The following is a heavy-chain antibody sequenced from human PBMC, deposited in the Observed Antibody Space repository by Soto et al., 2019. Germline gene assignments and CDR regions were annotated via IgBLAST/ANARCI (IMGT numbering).Heavy chain of an antibody. CDR3: ARDLSAGIVGATPNWFAP. J-gene: IGHJ5*02. V-gene: IGHV4-61*08. D-gene: IGHD1-26*01. CDR1: GGSISSGGYS. Sequence: PSETLSLTCAVSGGSISSGGYSWSWIRQPPGKGLEWIGYIYYSGSTNYNPSLKSRVTISVDTSKNQFSLKLSSVTAADRAVYYCARDLSAGIVGATPNWFAPWGQGTLVTVSS. CDR2: IYYSGST.